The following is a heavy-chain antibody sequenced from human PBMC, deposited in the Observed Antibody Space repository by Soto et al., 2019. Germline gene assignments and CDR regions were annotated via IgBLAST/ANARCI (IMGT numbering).Heavy chain of an antibody. V-gene: IGHV3-30*18. J-gene: IGHJ4*02. Sequence: VQLVESGGGVVQPGRSLRLSCAASGFTFSDYAMHWVRQAPGKGLEWVAVVSHDGRNTLYADSVKGRFTISRDSSKNTVSLEMTRLRAEDTAVYYCAKRGRQWLVTSDFNYWGQGALVTVSS. CDR3: AKRGRQWLVTSDFNY. CDR1: GFTFSDYA. D-gene: IGHD6-19*01. CDR2: VSHDGRNT.